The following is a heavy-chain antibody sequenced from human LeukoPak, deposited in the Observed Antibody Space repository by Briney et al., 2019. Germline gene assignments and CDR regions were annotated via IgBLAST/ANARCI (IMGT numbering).Heavy chain of an antibody. D-gene: IGHD6-13*01. V-gene: IGHV4-4*09. CDR1: GGSISSYY. J-gene: IGHJ5*02. CDR3: ARHLTLSGSWSRGYNWFDP. Sequence: SETLSLTCTVSGGSISSYYWSWIRQPPGKGLEWIGYIYTSGSTNYNPSLKSRVTISVDTSKNQFSLKLSSVTAADTAVYYCARHLTLSGSWSRGYNWFDPWGQGTLVTVSS. CDR2: IYTSGST.